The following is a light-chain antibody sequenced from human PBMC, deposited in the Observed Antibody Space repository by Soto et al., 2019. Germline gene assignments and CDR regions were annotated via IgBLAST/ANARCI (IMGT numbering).Light chain of an antibody. Sequence: SYELTQPPSVSVSPGQTASITCSGDKLGGKYVCWYQQKPGQSPVLVIYQDTKRPSGIPERFSGSNSGNTATLTISGTQAMDEADYYCQAWDSSTANVFGAGTKLTVL. V-gene: IGLV3-1*01. CDR3: QAWDSSTANV. CDR1: KLGGKY. CDR2: QDT. J-gene: IGLJ1*01.